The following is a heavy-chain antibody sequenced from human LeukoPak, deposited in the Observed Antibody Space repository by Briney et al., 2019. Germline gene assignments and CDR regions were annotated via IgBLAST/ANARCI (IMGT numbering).Heavy chain of an antibody. V-gene: IGHV4-59*01. CDR1: GGSISSYY. D-gene: IGHD5-18*01. CDR2: IYYSGST. CDR3: ARDMVTRWDYYYYMDV. Sequence: PSETLSLTCTVSGGSISSYYWSWIRQPPGKGLEWIGYIYYSGSTNYNPSLKSRVTISVDTSKNQFSLKLSSVTAADTAVYYCARDMVTRWDYYYYMDVWGKGTTVTVSS. J-gene: IGHJ6*03.